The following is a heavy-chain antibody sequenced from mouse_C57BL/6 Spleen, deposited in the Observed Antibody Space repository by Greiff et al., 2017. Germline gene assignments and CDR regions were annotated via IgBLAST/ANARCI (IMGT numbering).Heavy chain of an antibody. CDR3: ARSGGNYGYFDV. V-gene: IGHV1-80*01. D-gene: IGHD2-1*01. CDR1: GYTFTSYW. J-gene: IGHJ1*03. CDR2: IYPGDGDT. Sequence: QVQLKQPGAELVKPGASVKLSCKASGYTFTSYWMHWVKQRPGRGLEWIGQIYPGDGDTNYNGKFKGKATLTADKSSSTAYMQLSSLTSEDSAVYFCARSGGNYGYFDVWGTGTTVTVSS.